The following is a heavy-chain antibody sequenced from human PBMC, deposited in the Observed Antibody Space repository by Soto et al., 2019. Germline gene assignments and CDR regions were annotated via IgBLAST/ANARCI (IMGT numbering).Heavy chain of an antibody. J-gene: IGHJ4*02. D-gene: IGHD3-9*01. CDR2: IYHSGST. Sequence: SETLSLTCAVSGGSISSSNWWSWVRQPPGKGLEWIGEIYHSGSTNYNPSLKSRVTISVDKSKNQFSLKLSSVTAADTAVYYCARVPYFDVTNAFYYWGQGTLVTVSS. V-gene: IGHV4-4*02. CDR3: ARVPYFDVTNAFYY. CDR1: GGSISSSNW.